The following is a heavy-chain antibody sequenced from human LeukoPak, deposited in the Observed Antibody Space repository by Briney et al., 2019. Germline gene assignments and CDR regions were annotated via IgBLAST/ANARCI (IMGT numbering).Heavy chain of an antibody. CDR2: ISSSGSTI. D-gene: IGHD1-26*01. Sequence: GGSLRLSCAASGFTFSDYYMSWIRQAPGKGLEWVSYISSSGSTIYYADSVKGRFTISRDNAKNSLYPQMNSLRAEDTAVYYCARDLTWGIVGATTGYWGQGTLVTVSS. J-gene: IGHJ4*02. CDR3: ARDLTWGIVGATTGY. CDR1: GFTFSDYY. V-gene: IGHV3-11*01.